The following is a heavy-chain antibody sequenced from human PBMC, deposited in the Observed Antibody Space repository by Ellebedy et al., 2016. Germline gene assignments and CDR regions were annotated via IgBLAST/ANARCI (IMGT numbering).Heavy chain of an antibody. CDR2: IYYSGST. V-gene: IGHV4-31*03. CDR1: GGSISSGGYY. Sequence: SETLSLTCTVSGGSISSGGYYWSWIRQHPGKGLEWIGYIYYSGSTYYNPSLKSRVTISVDTSKNQFSLKLSSVTAADTAVYYCAREGRGYSYGYVDYWGQGTLVTVSS. J-gene: IGHJ4*02. D-gene: IGHD5-18*01. CDR3: AREGRGYSYGYVDY.